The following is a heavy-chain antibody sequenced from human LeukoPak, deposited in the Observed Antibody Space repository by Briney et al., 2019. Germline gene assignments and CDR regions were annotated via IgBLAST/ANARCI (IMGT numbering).Heavy chain of an antibody. V-gene: IGHV3-74*01. D-gene: IGHD3-10*01. J-gene: IGHJ4*02. CDR1: GFTFSSYW. Sequence: GGSLRLSCAASGFTFSSYWMHWVRQAPGKGLVWVSRINSDGSSTSYADSVKGRFTISRDNSKNTLYLQMNSLRAEDTAVYYRSGLISMVRGVTYWGQGTLVTVSS. CDR2: INSDGSST. CDR3: SGLISMVRGVTY.